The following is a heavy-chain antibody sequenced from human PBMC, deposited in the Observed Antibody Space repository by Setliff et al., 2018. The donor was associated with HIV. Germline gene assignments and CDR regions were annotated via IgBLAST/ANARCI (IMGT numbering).Heavy chain of an antibody. CDR3: ARQTWEYYDTLTGYYRSPKNFDS. J-gene: IGHJ4*02. Sequence: SETLSLTCTVSGGSISSGSYYWSWIRQPAGKGLEWIGRIYTSGSTNYNPSLKSRVTISVDTSKNQFSLKLRSVTAPDTAIYYCARQTWEYYDTLTGYYRSPKNFDSWGQGTLVTVSS. D-gene: IGHD3-9*01. V-gene: IGHV4-61*02. CDR1: GGSISSGSYY. CDR2: IYTSGST.